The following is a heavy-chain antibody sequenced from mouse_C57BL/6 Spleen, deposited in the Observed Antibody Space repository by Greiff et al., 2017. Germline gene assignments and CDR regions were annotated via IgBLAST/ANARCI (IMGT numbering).Heavy chain of an antibody. J-gene: IGHJ3*01. CDR2: IDPSDSYT. V-gene: IGHV1-69*01. D-gene: IGHD3-3*01. CDR3: ARGGGCTPFAY. Sequence: QVQLQQPGAELVMPGASVKLSCKASGYTFTSYWMHWVKQRPGQGLEWIGEIDPSDSYTNYNQKFKGKSTLTVDKSSSTAYMQLSSLTSEDSAVYYCARGGGCTPFAYWGQGTLVTVSA. CDR1: GYTFTSYW.